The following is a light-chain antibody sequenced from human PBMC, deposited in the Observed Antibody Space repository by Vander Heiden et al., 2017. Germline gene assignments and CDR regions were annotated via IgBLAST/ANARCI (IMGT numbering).Light chain of an antibody. CDR3: HQYNNWPRT. Sequence: IVVTQSPATLSLSPGERATLSCRSSQSISTNLAWYQQKPGQAPRLLISGAFTRATDIPARFSGSGSGTEFTLTISSLQSEDFAVYYCHQYNNWPRTFGQGTKVEIK. CDR1: QSISTN. CDR2: GAF. J-gene: IGKJ1*01. V-gene: IGKV3-15*01.